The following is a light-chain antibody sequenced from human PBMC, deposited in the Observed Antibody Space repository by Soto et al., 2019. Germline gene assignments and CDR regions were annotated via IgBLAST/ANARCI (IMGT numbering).Light chain of an antibody. Sequence: DIQMTQSPSTLSASVGDRVTFTCRASQGIRSRLAWYQQKPGKAPSLLISGXXTLESGVPSRFSGSPLRGSASGTAFTLTISGLKPDDFATYYCQQYDTYSRTFGQGTKVDI. V-gene: IGKV1-5*01. CDR1: QGIRSR. CDR2: GXX. CDR3: QQYDTYSRT. J-gene: IGKJ1*01.